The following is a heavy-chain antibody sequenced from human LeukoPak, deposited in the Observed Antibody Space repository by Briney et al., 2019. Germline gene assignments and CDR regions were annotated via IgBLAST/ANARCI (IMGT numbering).Heavy chain of an antibody. Sequence: KTSETLSLTCTVSGGSISSSSYYWGWIRQPPGKGLEWIGSIYYSGSTYYNPSLKSRVTISVDTSKNQFSLKLSSVTAADTAVYYCARLRTGELSPDYWGQGTLVTVSS. CDR1: GGSISSSSYY. J-gene: IGHJ4*02. V-gene: IGHV4-39*01. D-gene: IGHD3-10*01. CDR2: IYYSGST. CDR3: ARLRTGELSPDY.